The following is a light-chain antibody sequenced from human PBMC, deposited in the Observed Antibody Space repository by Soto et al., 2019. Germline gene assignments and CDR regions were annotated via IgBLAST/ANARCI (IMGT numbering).Light chain of an antibody. Sequence: DSQMTQSPSSLSASVGDRFTITCRASQSISSYLNWYQQKPGKAPKLLIYAASSLQSGVPSRFSGSGSGTDFTLTISSLQPEDFATYYCQQSYSTPLFGPGTKVDI. V-gene: IGKV1-39*01. CDR3: QQSYSTPL. J-gene: IGKJ3*01. CDR1: QSISSY. CDR2: AAS.